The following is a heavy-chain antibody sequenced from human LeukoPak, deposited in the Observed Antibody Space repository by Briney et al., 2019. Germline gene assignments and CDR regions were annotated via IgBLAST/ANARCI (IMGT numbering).Heavy chain of an antibody. J-gene: IGHJ6*03. CDR2: ISGSGGST. D-gene: IGHD2-15*01. V-gene: IGHV3-23*01. CDR1: GFTFSSYA. Sequence: GVSQRLSGAASGFTFSSYAMSWVRQAPGKVLEWVSAISGSGGSTYYTDSGKGRFTISRDTSKNTLYLQMNSLRAEDTAIYYCAKNGDRGAYCSGGSCYPYYYYNMDVWGTGTTVTISS. CDR3: AKNGDRGAYCSGGSCYPYYYYNMDV.